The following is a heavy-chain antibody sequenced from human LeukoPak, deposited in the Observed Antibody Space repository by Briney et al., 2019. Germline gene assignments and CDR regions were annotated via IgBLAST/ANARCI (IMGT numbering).Heavy chain of an antibody. D-gene: IGHD2-2*01. J-gene: IGHJ4*02. CDR2: IGGGGVST. CDR1: GFTFSSFA. Sequence: GGSLRLSCAASGFTFSSFAMSWVRQAPGKGLEWVSTIGGGGVSTYYADSVKGRFTVSRDSSRNTLYLQMNSLRVEDTAVYYCAKDGRSCSSTNCYGLFDYWGQGTLVTVSS. V-gene: IGHV3-23*01. CDR3: AKDGRSCSSTNCYGLFDY.